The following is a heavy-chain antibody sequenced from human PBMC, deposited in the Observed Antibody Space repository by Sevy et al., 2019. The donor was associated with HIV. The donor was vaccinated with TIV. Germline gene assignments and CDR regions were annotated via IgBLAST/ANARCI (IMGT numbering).Heavy chain of an antibody. V-gene: IGHV1-69*06. Sequence: ASVKVSCKASGGTFSSYAISWVRQAPGQGLEWMGGIIPIFGTANYAQKFQGRVTITADKSTSTGYMELSSLRSEDTAVYYCARDEGDRKTDDAFDIWGQGTMVTVSS. CDR1: GGTFSSYA. D-gene: IGHD2-21*02. CDR3: ARDEGDRKTDDAFDI. CDR2: IIPIFGTA. J-gene: IGHJ3*02.